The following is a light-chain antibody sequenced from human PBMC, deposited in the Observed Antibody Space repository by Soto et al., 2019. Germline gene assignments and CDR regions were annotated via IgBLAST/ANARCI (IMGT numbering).Light chain of an antibody. J-gene: IGLJ2*01. CDR1: SSNIGAGYN. CDR3: QSYDSSLSGVV. CDR2: GNS. V-gene: IGLV1-40*01. Sequence: QSVLTQPPSVSGAPGQRVTISCTGSSSNIGAGYNVHWYPQLPGTAPKLLIYGNSNGPSGVPDRFSGSKSGTSASLAITGLQAEDEADYYCQSYDSSLSGVVFGGGTKVTVL.